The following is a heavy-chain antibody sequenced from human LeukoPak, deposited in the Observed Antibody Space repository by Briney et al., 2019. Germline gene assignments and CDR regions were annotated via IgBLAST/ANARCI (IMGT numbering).Heavy chain of an antibody. V-gene: IGHV3-23*01. J-gene: IGHJ1*01. CDR2: ISGSGGST. Sequence: GGSLRLSCAASGFTFSSYAMSWVRQAPGKGLEWVSAISGSGGSTYYADSVKGRFTISRDNSENTLYLQMNSLRAEDTAVYYCAKDLSGSSSWYSQHWGQGTLVTVSS. D-gene: IGHD6-13*01. CDR1: GFTFSSYA. CDR3: AKDLSGSSSWYSQH.